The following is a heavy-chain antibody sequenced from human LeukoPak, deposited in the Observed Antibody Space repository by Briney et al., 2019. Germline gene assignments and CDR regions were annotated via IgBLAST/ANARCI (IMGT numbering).Heavy chain of an antibody. CDR3: AKAIPRSPGGFDY. Sequence: GGSLRLSCAASGFTFSSYSMNWVRQAPGKGLEWVANIKQDGSEKYYADSVKGRFTISRDNSKNTLYLQMNSLRAEDTAVYYCAKAIPRSPGGFDYWGQGTLVTVSS. CDR2: IKQDGSEK. V-gene: IGHV3-7*01. D-gene: IGHD3-10*01. CDR1: GFTFSSYS. J-gene: IGHJ4*02.